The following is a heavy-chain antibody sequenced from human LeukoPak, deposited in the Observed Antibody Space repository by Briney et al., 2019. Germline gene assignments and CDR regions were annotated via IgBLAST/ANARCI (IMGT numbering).Heavy chain of an antibody. Sequence: GGSLRLSCAASGFAFSNYAMSWVRQAPGKGLEWVAYMRSDGSTKYYADSVKGRFTISRDNSKKTLYLQMNSLRPEDTAVYYCAKGYDSSGYYLDYWGQGTLVTVSP. CDR1: GFAFSNYA. J-gene: IGHJ4*02. CDR3: AKGYDSSGYYLDY. CDR2: MRSDGSTK. D-gene: IGHD3-22*01. V-gene: IGHV3-30*02.